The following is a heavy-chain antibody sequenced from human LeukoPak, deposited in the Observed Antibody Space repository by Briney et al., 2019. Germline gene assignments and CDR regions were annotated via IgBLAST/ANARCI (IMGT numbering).Heavy chain of an antibody. Sequence: GGSLRLSCAASGFTFNDYAMHWVRQAPGKGLEWVSAISGNGGYTYYADSVKGRFTISRDNAKNSLYLQMNSLRAEDTAVYYCARDPIPYYYDSSGYSPPYYFDYWGQGTLVTVSS. V-gene: IGHV3-21*01. CDR1: GFTFNDYA. D-gene: IGHD3-22*01. CDR2: ISGNGGYT. J-gene: IGHJ4*02. CDR3: ARDPIPYYYDSSGYSPPYYFDY.